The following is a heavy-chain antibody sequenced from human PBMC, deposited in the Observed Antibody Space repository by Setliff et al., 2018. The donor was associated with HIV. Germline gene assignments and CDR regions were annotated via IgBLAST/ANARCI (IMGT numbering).Heavy chain of an antibody. V-gene: IGHV1-18*01. CDR1: GYTFTSYG. J-gene: IGHJ4*02. CDR3: ARGGVRTDMVPFFDY. Sequence: ASVKVSCKASGYTFTSYGIGWVRQAPGQGLEWMGWISPYNGHTNYAQKLQGRVTMTTDTSTSTTYMELTSLRSDDTAVYYCARGGVRTDMVPFFDYWGQGTLVTVSS. CDR2: ISPYNGHT. D-gene: IGHD5-18*01.